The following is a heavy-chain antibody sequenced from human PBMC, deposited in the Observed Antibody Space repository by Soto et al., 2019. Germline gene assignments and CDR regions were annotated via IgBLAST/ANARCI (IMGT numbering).Heavy chain of an antibody. D-gene: IGHD3-22*01. Sequence: PGGSLRLSCVASGFIFNSYSMNWVRQAPGKGLEWISYINSGSTSVFYADSVKGRFTISRDNAKNSLYLLMDSLRAEDTAVYYCGSSASPDAYWGQGTLVTVSS. CDR2: INSGSTSV. J-gene: IGHJ4*02. CDR1: GFIFNSYS. CDR3: GSSASPDAY. V-gene: IGHV3-48*01.